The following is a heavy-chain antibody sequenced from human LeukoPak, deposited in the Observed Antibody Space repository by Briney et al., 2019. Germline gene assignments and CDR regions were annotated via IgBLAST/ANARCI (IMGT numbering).Heavy chain of an antibody. CDR1: GFAFSSYW. CDR2: ISSDGSAT. CDR3: AKDQAGAYDM. Sequence: GGSLRLSCAASGFAFSSYWMHWVRQAPGKGLAWVSRISSDGSATSYADSVKGRFTISRDNAKNTLYLQMNSLRAEDTAVYYCAKDQAGAYDMWGQGTMVTVSS. V-gene: IGHV3-74*01. J-gene: IGHJ3*02. D-gene: IGHD3-10*01.